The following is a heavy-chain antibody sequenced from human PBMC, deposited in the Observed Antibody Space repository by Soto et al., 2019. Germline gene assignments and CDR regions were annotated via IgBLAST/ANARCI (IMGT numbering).Heavy chain of an antibody. Sequence: LSLTCTVSGGSISSGDYYWSRIRQPPGKGLEWIGYIYYSGSTYYNPSLKSRVTISVDTSKNQFSLKLSSVTAADTAVYYCARDDYGDPGLDYWGQGTLVTVSS. V-gene: IGHV4-30-4*01. CDR3: ARDDYGDPGLDY. J-gene: IGHJ4*02. D-gene: IGHD4-17*01. CDR2: IYYSGST. CDR1: GGSISSGDYY.